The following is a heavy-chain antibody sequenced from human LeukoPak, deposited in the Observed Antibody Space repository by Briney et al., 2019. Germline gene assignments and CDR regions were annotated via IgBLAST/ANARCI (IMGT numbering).Heavy chain of an antibody. Sequence: ASMKLSCKAAGYTFTSYDINWVRQATGQGLEWMGWMNPNRGNTGYAQKFQGRANMTRNTSISTAYMELSSLRSEDTAVYYCARAGRYSRTTDYWGQGTLVTVSS. CDR2: MNPNRGNT. V-gene: IGHV1-8*01. CDR3: ARAGRYSRTTDY. D-gene: IGHD6-13*01. J-gene: IGHJ4*02. CDR1: GYTFTSYD.